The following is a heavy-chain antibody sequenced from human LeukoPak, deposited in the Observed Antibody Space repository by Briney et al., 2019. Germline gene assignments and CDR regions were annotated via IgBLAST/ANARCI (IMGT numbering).Heavy chain of an antibody. V-gene: IGHV4-34*01. Sequence: SETLSLTCAVYGGSFSGYYWSWIRQPPGKGLEWIGEINHSGSTNYNPSLKSRVTISVDTSKNQFSLKLSSVTAADTAVYYRARASSWYGAFDPWGQGTLVTASS. D-gene: IGHD6-13*01. CDR2: INHSGST. CDR1: GGSFSGYY. CDR3: ARASSWYGAFDP. J-gene: IGHJ5*02.